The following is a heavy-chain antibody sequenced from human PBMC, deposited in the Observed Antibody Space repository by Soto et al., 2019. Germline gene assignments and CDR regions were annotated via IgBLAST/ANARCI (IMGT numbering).Heavy chain of an antibody. CDR2: ISYDGSNK. V-gene: IGHV3-30*18. J-gene: IGHJ6*02. Sequence: QVQLVESGGGVVQPGRSLRLSCAASGFTFSSYGMHWVRQAPGKGLEWVAVISYDGSNKYYADSVKGRFTISRDNSKDTVYLQMNSLRAEDTAVYYCAKDRTTDGMDVWGQGTTVTVSS. D-gene: IGHD4-17*01. CDR3: AKDRTTDGMDV. CDR1: GFTFSSYG.